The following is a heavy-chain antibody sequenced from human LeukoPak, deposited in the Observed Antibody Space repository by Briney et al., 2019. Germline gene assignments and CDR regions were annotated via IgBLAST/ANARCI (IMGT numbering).Heavy chain of an antibody. CDR2: INPNSGGT. CDR1: GYTFTGYY. CDR3: ARGSDDFWSGYSPSY. J-gene: IGHJ4*02. V-gene: IGHV1-2*02. D-gene: IGHD3-3*01. Sequence: ASVKVSCKASGYTFTGYYMHWVRQALGQGLEWMGWINPNSGGTNYAQKFQGRVTMTRDTSISTAYMELSRLRSDDTAVYYCARGSDDFWSGYSPSYWGQGTLVTVSS.